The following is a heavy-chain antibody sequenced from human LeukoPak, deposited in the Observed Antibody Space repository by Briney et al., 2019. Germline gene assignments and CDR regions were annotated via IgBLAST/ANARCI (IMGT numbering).Heavy chain of an antibody. J-gene: IGHJ5*02. D-gene: IGHD2-2*01. CDR2: IYHSGST. CDR3: ARRVVPAASSGLNWFDP. V-gene: IGHV4-39*01. Sequence: ASETLSLTCIVSGVSIGSNSYSWGWIRQPPGKGLEWIGSIYHSGSTNKNPSLKSRLTMSVDTSMDQFSLRLTSVTAADTAVYYCARRVVPAASSGLNWFDPWGQGTLVTVSS. CDR1: GVSIGSNSYS.